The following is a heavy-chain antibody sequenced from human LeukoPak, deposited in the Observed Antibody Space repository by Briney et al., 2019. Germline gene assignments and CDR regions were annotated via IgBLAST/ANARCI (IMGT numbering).Heavy chain of an antibody. D-gene: IGHD6-19*01. V-gene: IGHV4-34*01. CDR2: INHSGST. CDR3: ASAPGYSSGLHSGVDAFDI. CDR1: GGSFSGYY. Sequence: SETLSLTCAVYGGSFSGYYWSWIRQPPGKGLEWIGEINHSGSTNYNASVKSRVTISVDTSKIQCSLKMSSVTAADTAVYYCASAPGYSSGLHSGVDAFDIWGQGTMVTVSS. J-gene: IGHJ3*02.